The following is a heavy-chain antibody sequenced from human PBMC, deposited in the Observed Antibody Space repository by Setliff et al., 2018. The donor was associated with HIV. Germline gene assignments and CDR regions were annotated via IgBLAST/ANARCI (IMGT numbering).Heavy chain of an antibody. CDR1: GGTFSSYA. CDR2: IIPIFGTT. V-gene: IGHV1-69*05. J-gene: IGHJ4*02. Sequence: SVKVSCKASGGTFSSYAISWVRQAPGQGLEWMGGIIPIFGTTNYAQKFRGRVTITTDESTTTAYMELSSLRSEDTALYYCAGIILTGYYTFGADYWGQGTLVTVSS. CDR3: AGIILTGYYTFGADY. D-gene: IGHD3-9*01.